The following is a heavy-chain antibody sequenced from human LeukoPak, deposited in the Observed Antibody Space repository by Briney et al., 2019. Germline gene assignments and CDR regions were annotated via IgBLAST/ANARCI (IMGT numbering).Heavy chain of an antibody. CDR3: ATHTYTGSPYYYYYMDV. D-gene: IGHD1-26*01. CDR2: IIPIFGTA. V-gene: IGHV1-69*13. Sequence: SVKVSCKASGGTFSSYAISWVRQAAGQGLEWMGGIIPIFGTANYAQKFQGRVTITADESTSTAYMELSSLRSEDTAVYYCATHTYTGSPYYYYYMDVWGKGTTVTVSS. CDR1: GGTFSSYA. J-gene: IGHJ6*03.